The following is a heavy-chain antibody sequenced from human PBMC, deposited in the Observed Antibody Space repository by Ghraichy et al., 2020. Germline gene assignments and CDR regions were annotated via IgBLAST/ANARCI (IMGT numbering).Heavy chain of an antibody. CDR1: GFTFSSYA. CDR3: ARDRTVTTYYHYYGMDV. CDR2: ISGNGSNK. J-gene: IGHJ6*02. V-gene: IGHV3-30*04. Sequence: GGSLRLSCAASGFTFSSYAMRWVRQAPGKGLEWVAAISGNGSNKYYADSVKGRFTISRDNSKNTLYLQMNSLRAEDTAVYYCARDRTVTTYYHYYGMDVWSQGTTVTVAS. D-gene: IGHD4-11*01.